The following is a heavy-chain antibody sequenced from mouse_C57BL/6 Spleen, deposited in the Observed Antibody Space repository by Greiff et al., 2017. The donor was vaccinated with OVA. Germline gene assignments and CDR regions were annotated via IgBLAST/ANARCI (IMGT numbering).Heavy chain of an antibody. V-gene: IGHV5-17*01. Sequence: EVKLLESGGGLVKPGGSLKLSCAASGFTFSDYGMHWVRQAPEQGLEWVAYISSGSSTIYYADTVEGRFTIARDTAKNTLFLQMTRLRAEDTAMYCCAKTSWDGDYFDYWGQGTTLTVSS. J-gene: IGHJ2*01. D-gene: IGHD4-1*01. CDR1: GFTFSDYG. CDR3: AKTSWDGDYFDY. CDR2: ISSGSSTI.